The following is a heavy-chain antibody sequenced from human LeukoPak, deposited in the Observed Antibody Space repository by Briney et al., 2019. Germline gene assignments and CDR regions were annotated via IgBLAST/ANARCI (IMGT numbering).Heavy chain of an antibody. D-gene: IGHD6-13*01. V-gene: IGHV1-24*01. CDR3: ATDLAAAGTGVDY. J-gene: IGHJ4*02. CDR2: FDPEDGET. Sequence: GASVKVSCRASRYTFTGYYMHWVRQAPGQGLEWMGGFDPEDGETIYAQKFQGRVTMTEDTSTDTAYMELSSLRSEDTAVYYCATDLAAAGTGVDYWGQGTLVTVSS. CDR1: RYTFTGYY.